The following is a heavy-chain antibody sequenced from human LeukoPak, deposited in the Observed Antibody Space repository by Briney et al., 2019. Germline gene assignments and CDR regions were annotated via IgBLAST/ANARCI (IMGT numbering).Heavy chain of an antibody. CDR3: AKHYGDYLRSAWFDP. Sequence: GGSLGLSCAASGFTFSSYAMSWVRQAPGKGLEWVSAISGSGGSTYYADSVKGRFTISRDNSKNTLYLQMNSLRDEDTAVYYCAKHYGDYLRSAWFDPWGQGSLVTVSS. V-gene: IGHV3-23*01. J-gene: IGHJ5*02. D-gene: IGHD4-17*01. CDR1: GFTFSSYA. CDR2: ISGSGGST.